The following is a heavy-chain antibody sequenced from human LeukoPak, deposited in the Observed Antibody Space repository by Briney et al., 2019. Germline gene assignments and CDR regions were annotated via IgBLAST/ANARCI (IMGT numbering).Heavy chain of an antibody. D-gene: IGHD2-2*02. Sequence: APVTVSCKASGYTFTSYGISWVRQAPGQGLEWMGWISAYNGNTNYAQKLQGRVTMTTDTSTSTAYMELRSLRSDDTAVYYCARDGYCSTTTCYTTGSWFDPWGQGTLVTVSS. CDR1: GYTFTSYG. CDR2: ISAYNGNT. CDR3: ARDGYCSTTTCYTTGSWFDP. J-gene: IGHJ5*02. V-gene: IGHV1-18*01.